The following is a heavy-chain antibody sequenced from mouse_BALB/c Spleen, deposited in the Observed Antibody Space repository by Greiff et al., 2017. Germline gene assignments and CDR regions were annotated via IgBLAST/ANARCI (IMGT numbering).Heavy chain of an antibody. CDR2: ISSGGST. CDR1: GFTFSSYA. J-gene: IGHJ3*01. Sequence: EVHLVESGGGLVKPGGSLKLSCAASGFTFSSYAMSWVRQTPEKRLEWVASISSGGSTYYPDSVMGRFTISRDNARNILYLQMSSLRSEDTAMYYCARGRDYRYDGEVWFAYWGQGTLVTVSA. CDR3: ARGRDYRYDGEVWFAY. D-gene: IGHD2-14*01. V-gene: IGHV5-6-5*01.